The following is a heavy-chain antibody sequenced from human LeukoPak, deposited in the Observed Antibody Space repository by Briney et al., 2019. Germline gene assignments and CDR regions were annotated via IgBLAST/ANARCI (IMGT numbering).Heavy chain of an antibody. J-gene: IGHJ6*03. CDR1: GGSISSGGYY. CDR2: IYYSGST. V-gene: IGHV4-61*08. CDR3: ARVNSSSPPYYYYYMDV. D-gene: IGHD6-13*01. Sequence: SETLSLTCTVSGGSISSGGYYWSWIRQPPGKGLEWIGYIYYSGSTNYNPSLKSRVTISVDTSKNQFSLKLSSVTAADTAVYYCARVNSSSPPYYYYYMDVWGKGTTVTVSS.